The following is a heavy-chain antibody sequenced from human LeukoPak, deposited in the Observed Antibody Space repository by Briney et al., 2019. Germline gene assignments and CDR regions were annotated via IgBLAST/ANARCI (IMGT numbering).Heavy chain of an antibody. CDR3: AKHSAGYSSSVGRFGGAYFDY. J-gene: IGHJ4*02. CDR2: IYSGGST. CDR1: GFTVSSNY. D-gene: IGHD6-13*01. V-gene: IGHV3-53*01. Sequence: PGGSLRLSCAASGFTVSSNYMSWVRQAPGKGLEWVSVIYSGGSTYYADSVKGRFTISRDNSKNTLYLQMNSLRAEDTAVYYCAKHSAGYSSSVGRFGGAYFDYWGQGTLVTVSS.